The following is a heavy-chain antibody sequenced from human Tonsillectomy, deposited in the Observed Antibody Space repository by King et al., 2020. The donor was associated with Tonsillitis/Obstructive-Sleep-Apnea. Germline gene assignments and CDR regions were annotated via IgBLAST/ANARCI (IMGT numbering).Heavy chain of an antibody. CDR3: ARESIYDSSGYADVFDI. D-gene: IGHD3-22*01. Sequence: QLVQSGGGVVQPGRSLRLSCAASGFTFSSYAIHWVRQAPGKGLEWVAVISYDGSNKYYADSVKGRFTISRDNSKNTLDLQMNSLRAEDTAVYYCARESIYDSSGYADVFDIWGQGTMVTVSS. CDR2: ISYDGSNK. CDR1: GFTFSSYA. V-gene: IGHV3-30*04. J-gene: IGHJ3*02.